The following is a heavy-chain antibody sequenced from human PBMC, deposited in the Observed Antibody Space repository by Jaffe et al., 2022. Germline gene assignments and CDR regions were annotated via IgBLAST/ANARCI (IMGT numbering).Heavy chain of an antibody. CDR2: IRNKANSYTT. D-gene: IGHD6-13*01. J-gene: IGHJ4*02. Sequence: EVHLVDSGGGLVQPGGSLRLSCEASGFTFSDHYMDWVRQAPGKGLEWIARIRNKANSYTTEYAASVKGRFTVSRDDSKNSLYLQLNSLKTEDTAVYYCARPRSTTWYGSYFDSWGQGTLVTVSS. V-gene: IGHV3-72*01. CDR3: ARPRSTTWYGSYFDS. CDR1: GFTFSDHY.